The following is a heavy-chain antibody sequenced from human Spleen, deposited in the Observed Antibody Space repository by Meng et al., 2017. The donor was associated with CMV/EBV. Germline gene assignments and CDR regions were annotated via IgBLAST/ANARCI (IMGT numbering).Heavy chain of an antibody. V-gene: IGHV3-23*03. CDR2: IYSGGSST. CDR1: GFTFSSYA. D-gene: IGHD3-22*01. Sequence: GESLKISCAASGFTFSSYAMSWVRQAPGKGLEWVSVIYSGGSSTYYADSVKGRFTISRDNSKNTLYQQMNSLRAEDTAVYYCAKDHRFYDSSGLSDYWGQGTLVTVSS. J-gene: IGHJ4*02. CDR3: AKDHRFYDSSGLSDY.